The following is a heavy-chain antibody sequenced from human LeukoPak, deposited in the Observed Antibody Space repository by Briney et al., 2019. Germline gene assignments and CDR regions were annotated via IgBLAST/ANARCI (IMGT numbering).Heavy chain of an antibody. V-gene: IGHV4-59*01. CDR2: IYYSGST. J-gene: IGHJ4*02. Sequence: SETLSLTCTVSSGSISSYYWTWIRQPPGKGLEWIGYIYYSGSTNYNPSLKSRVTISVDTSKNQFSLKLSSVTAADTAVYYCARAGGELLDYGGQGPLVTVSP. CDR3: ARAGGELLDY. D-gene: IGHD1-26*01. CDR1: SGSISSYY.